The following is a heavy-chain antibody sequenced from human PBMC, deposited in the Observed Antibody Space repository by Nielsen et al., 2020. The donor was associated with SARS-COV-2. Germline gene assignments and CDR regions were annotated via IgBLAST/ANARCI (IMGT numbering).Heavy chain of an antibody. J-gene: IGHJ5*02. D-gene: IGHD6-13*01. CDR2: INAGNGNT. Sequence: ASVKVSCKASGGTFSSYAISWVRQAPGQRLEWMGWINAGNGNTKYSQKFQGRVTITRDTSASTAYMELSSLRSEDTAVYYCAREQQLENWFDPWGQGTLVTVSS. V-gene: IGHV1-3*01. CDR1: GGTFSSYA. CDR3: AREQQLENWFDP.